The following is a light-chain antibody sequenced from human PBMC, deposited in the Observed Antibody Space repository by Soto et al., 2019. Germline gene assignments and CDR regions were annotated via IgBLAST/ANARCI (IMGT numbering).Light chain of an antibody. CDR3: QQSYSTPFLN. V-gene: IGKV1-39*01. Sequence: DIQMTQSPSSLSASVGDRVTITCRASQSISSYLNWYQQKPGKAPKLLIYAASSLQSGVPSRFSGSGSGTDFTLTISSLQPEDFATYYCQQSYSTPFLNFGPGTKVDIK. CDR2: AAS. J-gene: IGKJ3*01. CDR1: QSISSY.